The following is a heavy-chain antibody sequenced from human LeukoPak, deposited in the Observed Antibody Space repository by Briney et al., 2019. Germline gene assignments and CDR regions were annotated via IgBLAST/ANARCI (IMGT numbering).Heavy chain of an antibody. J-gene: IGHJ3*02. CDR2: INWNGGST. D-gene: IGHD3-10*01. CDR3: AKKSRLLGGALDI. V-gene: IGHV3-20*04. CDR1: GFTFDDYG. Sequence: GGSLRLSCEASGFTFDDYGMGWVRHAPGKGLEWVSGINWNGGSTHYADSVKGRYTISRDNAKHSLYLQMNSLRAGDTAFYYCAKKSRLLGGALDIWGQGTMVTVSS.